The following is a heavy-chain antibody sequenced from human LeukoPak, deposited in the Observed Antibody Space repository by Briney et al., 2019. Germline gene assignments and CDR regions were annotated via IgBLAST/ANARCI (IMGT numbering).Heavy chain of an antibody. CDR3: ARAILSGYPDS. D-gene: IGHD3-3*01. V-gene: IGHV4-34*01. CDR2: INHSGST. J-gene: IGHJ4*02. CDR1: GGSFSGYY. Sequence: PSETLSLTCTVYGGSFSGYYWNWIRQPPGKGLEWIGEINHSGSTNYNPSLKSRVTISVDTSKNQFSLKLSSVTAADTAVYYCARAILSGYPDSWGQGTLVIVFS.